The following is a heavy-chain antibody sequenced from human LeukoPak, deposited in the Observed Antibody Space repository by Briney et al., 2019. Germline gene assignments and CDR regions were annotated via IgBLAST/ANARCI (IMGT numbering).Heavy chain of an antibody. CDR1: GFTVSSNY. CDR3: AKAVVPVISQHYFDY. D-gene: IGHD3-22*01. CDR2: IYSDGST. V-gene: IGHV3-53*01. Sequence: PGGSLRLSCAASGFTVSSNYMNWVRQAPGKGLEWVSVIYSDGSTYYADSVKGRFTISRDHSKNTLYLQMNSLRAEDTAVYYCAKAVVPVISQHYFDYWGQGTLVTVSS. J-gene: IGHJ4*02.